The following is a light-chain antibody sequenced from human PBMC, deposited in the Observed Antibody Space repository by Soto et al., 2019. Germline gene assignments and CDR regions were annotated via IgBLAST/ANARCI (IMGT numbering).Light chain of an antibody. CDR3: SSYTTSRTWV. V-gene: IGLV2-14*01. CDR2: EVS. CDR1: SSDVGNYNY. J-gene: IGLJ3*02. Sequence: QSALTQPASVSGSPGQSITISCTGTSSDVGNYNYVSWYQHHPGKAPKHMIYEVSYRPSGVSVRFSGSKSGNTASLTISGLQAEDEANYYCSSYTTSRTWVFGGGTKVTVL.